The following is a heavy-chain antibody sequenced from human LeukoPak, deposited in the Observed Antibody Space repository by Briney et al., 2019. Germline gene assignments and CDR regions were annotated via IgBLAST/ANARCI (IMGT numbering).Heavy chain of an antibody. CDR2: ISGSGGAT. CDR3: ARESFIVVVPAAYNWFDP. D-gene: IGHD2-2*01. CDR1: GFTFSSYW. J-gene: IGHJ5*02. Sequence: PGGSLRLSCAASGFTFSSYWMHWVRQAPGKGLEWVSAISGSGGATYYADSVKGRFTISRDNSKTTLFLQMNSLRAEDTAVYYCARESFIVVVPAAYNWFDPWGQGTLVTVSS. V-gene: IGHV3-23*01.